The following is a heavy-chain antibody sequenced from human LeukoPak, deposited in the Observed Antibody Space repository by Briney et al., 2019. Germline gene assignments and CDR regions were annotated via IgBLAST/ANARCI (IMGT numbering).Heavy chain of an antibody. V-gene: IGHV5-51*01. CDR1: GHIFTNYW. J-gene: IGHJ3*02. Sequence: GESLKISCKASGHIFTNYWIAWVRQMARRGLEWMGIIYPGDSDSRYSPSFQGHVTISADKSISTAYLQWSSLKASDTAMYYCARHGVEGYNGAFHIWGQGTMVTVSS. CDR2: IYPGDSDS. D-gene: IGHD5-24*01. CDR3: ARHGVEGYNGAFHI.